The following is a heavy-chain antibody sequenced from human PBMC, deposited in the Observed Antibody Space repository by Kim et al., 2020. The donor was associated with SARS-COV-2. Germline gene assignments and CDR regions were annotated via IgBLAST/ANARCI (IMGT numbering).Heavy chain of an antibody. Sequence: GGSLRLSCAASGFTFSSYGMHWVRQAPGKGLEWVAVIWYDGSNKYYADSVKGRFTISRDNSKNTLYLQMNSLRAEDTAVYYCARGGWIQLWYWDYWGQGTLVTVSS. CDR3: ARGGWIQLWYWDY. CDR1: GFTFSSYG. J-gene: IGHJ4*02. CDR2: IWYDGSNK. V-gene: IGHV3-33*01. D-gene: IGHD5-18*01.